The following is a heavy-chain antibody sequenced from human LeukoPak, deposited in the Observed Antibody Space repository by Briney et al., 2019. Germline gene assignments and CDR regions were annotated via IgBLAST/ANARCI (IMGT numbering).Heavy chain of an antibody. J-gene: IGHJ5*02. CDR1: GGTFSSYA. Sequence: ASVKVSCKASGGTFSSYAISWVRQAPGQGLEWMGRIIPIFGTANYAQKFQGRVTITTDESTSTAYMELSSLRSEDTAVYYCVRGDYDFWSGLTFDPWGQGTLVTVSS. CDR3: VRGDYDFWSGLTFDP. D-gene: IGHD3-3*01. CDR2: IIPIFGTA. V-gene: IGHV1-69*05.